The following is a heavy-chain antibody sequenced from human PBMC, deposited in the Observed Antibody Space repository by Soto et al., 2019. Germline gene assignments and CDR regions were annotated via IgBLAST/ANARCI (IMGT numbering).Heavy chain of an antibody. CDR1: GFTFSSYA. Sequence: GGSLRLSCAASGFTFSSYAMSWVRQAPGKGLEWVSDISGSGGTIYYADSVKGRFTISRDNAKNSLYLQMNSLRAEDTAVYYCAREGDYIWGSFRYGDAFDIWGQGTMVTVS. J-gene: IGHJ3*02. CDR2: ISGSGGTI. V-gene: IGHV3-23*01. CDR3: AREGDYIWGSFRYGDAFDI. D-gene: IGHD3-16*02.